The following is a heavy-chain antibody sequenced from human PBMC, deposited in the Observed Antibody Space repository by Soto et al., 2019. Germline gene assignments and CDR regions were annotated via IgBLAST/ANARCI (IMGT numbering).Heavy chain of an antibody. D-gene: IGHD6-13*01. CDR3: GRGYTAAPRTSHFDY. V-gene: IGHV3-30-3*01. CDR1: GFTFSSYA. CDR2: ISYDGSNE. J-gene: IGHJ4*02. Sequence: QVQLVESGGGVVQPGRSLRLSCAASGFTFSSYAMHWVRQAPGKGLEWVAVISYDGSNEFYADSVKGRFTISRDNSKNTLYLQMNSLRAEDTAVYYCGRGYTAAPRTSHFDYWGQGTLVTVSS.